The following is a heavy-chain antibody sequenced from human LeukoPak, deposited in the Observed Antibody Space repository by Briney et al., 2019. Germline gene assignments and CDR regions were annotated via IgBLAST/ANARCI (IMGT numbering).Heavy chain of an antibody. CDR3: ARQVVVVPAAKGLYYDFWTGLPVYWFDP. CDR2: IYYSGSA. D-gene: IGHD2-2*01. V-gene: IGHV4-39*01. CDR1: GGTISSSSYY. J-gene: IGHJ5*02. Sequence: PSETLSLTCTVSGGTISSSSYYWGWIRQPPGKGLEWIGNIYYSGSAYYNPSLKSRVTISVGTSKNQFSLKLSSVTAADTAVYYCARQVVVVPAAKGLYYDFWTGLPVYWFDPWGQGTLVTVSS.